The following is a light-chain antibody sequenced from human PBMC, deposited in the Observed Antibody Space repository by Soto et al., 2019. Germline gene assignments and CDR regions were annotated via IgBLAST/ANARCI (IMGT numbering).Light chain of an antibody. CDR1: SSNIGAGYD. J-gene: IGLJ3*02. Sequence: QSVLTQPPSVSGAPGQRVTISCTGSSSNIGAGYDVHWYQQLPGTVPKLLISGNSNRPSGVPDRFSGSKSGTSASLAITGLQAEDEADYYCQSYDSSLSGGVFGGGTKLTVL. V-gene: IGLV1-40*01. CDR2: GNS. CDR3: QSYDSSLSGGV.